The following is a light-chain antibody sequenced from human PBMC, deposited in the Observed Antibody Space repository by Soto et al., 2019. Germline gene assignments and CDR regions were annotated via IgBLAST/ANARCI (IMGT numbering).Light chain of an antibody. V-gene: IGLV2-23*01. CDR1: SSDIGSYNL. J-gene: IGLJ1*01. CDR3: CSYARSLSYV. CDR2: EGT. Sequence: QSALTQPASVSGSPGQSITISCTGTSSDIGSYNLLSWFQQHPGKAPKLIIYEGTKRPSGVSSRFSGSKSGNTASLTISGLQPEDEADYYCCSYARSLSYVFGTGTKLTVL.